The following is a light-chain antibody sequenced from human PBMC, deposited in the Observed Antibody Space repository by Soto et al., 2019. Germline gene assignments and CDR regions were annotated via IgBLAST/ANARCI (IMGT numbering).Light chain of an antibody. J-gene: IGKJ2*01. Sequence: DIQMTQSPSSVSASVGDRVTLTCRASQGISSWLAWYQQKPGKAPKLLIYAASSLQSGVPSRFSGIGSGTHFTLTISSLQPEDSATYYCLQSDSFPHTFGQGTKLEIK. CDR2: AAS. CDR1: QGISSW. V-gene: IGKV1-12*01. CDR3: LQSDSFPHT.